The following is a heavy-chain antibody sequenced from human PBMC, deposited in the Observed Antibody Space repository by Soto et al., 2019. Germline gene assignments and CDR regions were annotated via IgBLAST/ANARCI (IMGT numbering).Heavy chain of an antibody. V-gene: IGHV4-30-2*01. CDR1: GGSISSGGYS. D-gene: IGHD2-21*01. CDR3: ARGNVVAIDY. CDR2: IYHSGST. J-gene: IGHJ4*02. Sequence: SETLSLTCAVSGGSISSGGYSWIWIRQPPGKGLEWIGYIYHSGSTYYNPSLKSRVTMSVDRSKNQFSLKLSSVTAADTAVYYCARGNVVAIDYWGQGTLVTVSS.